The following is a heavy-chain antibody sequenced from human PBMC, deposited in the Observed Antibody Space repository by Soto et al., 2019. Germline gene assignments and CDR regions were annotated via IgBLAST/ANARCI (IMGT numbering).Heavy chain of an antibody. CDR1: GGTFSSYA. CDR3: ARGEVGATTTFDY. V-gene: IGHV1-69*13. CDR2: IIPIFGTA. J-gene: IGHJ4*02. Sequence: SVRVSCKASGGTFSSYAISWVRQAPGQGLEWMGGIIPIFGTANYAQKFQGRVTITADESTSTAYMELSSLRSEDTAVYYCARGEVGATTTFDYWAQGTLVTVSS. D-gene: IGHD1-26*01.